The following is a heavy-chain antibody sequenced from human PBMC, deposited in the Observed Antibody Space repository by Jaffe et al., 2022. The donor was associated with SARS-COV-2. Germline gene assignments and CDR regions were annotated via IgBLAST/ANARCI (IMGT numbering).Heavy chain of an antibody. CDR1: GYTFTSYD. J-gene: IGHJ6*02. D-gene: IGHD2-8*01. CDR2: MNPNSGNT. V-gene: IGHV1-8*01. Sequence: QVQLVQSGAEVKKPGASVKVSCKASGYTFTSYDINWVRQATGQGLEWMGWMNPNSGNTGYAQKFQGRVTMTRNTSISTAYMELSSLRSEDTAVYYCARGREVYAYYYYYGMDVWGQGTTVTVSS. CDR3: ARGREVYAYYYYYGMDV.